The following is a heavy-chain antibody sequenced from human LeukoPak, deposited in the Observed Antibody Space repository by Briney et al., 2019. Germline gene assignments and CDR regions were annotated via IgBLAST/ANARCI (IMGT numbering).Heavy chain of an antibody. CDR1: GYTFTNFY. V-gene: IGHV1-46*01. D-gene: IGHD2-2*01. CDR2: INPSGGST. J-gene: IGHJ4*02. CDR3: ARDYCSSTSCYWLEN. Sequence: ASVKVSCKASGYTFTNFYMHWVRQAPGQGLEWMGIINPSGGSTSYAQRFQGRVTMTRDTSTSTVYMELSSLRSEDTAVYYCARDYCSSTSCYWLENWGQGTLVTVSS.